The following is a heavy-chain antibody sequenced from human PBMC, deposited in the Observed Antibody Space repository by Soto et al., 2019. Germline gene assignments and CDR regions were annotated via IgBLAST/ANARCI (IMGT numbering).Heavy chain of an antibody. D-gene: IGHD3-9*01. CDR1: GYTFTAFY. Sequence: ASVKVSCKASGYTFTAFYMNWVRQAPGQGLEWMGWVNPNTGVTKYAQKFQGRVTMTRDTSINTAYMELSGLASDDTAVYYCTTLRLDPWGQGTLVTVSS. J-gene: IGHJ5*02. CDR3: TTLRLDP. V-gene: IGHV1-2*02. CDR2: VNPNTGVT.